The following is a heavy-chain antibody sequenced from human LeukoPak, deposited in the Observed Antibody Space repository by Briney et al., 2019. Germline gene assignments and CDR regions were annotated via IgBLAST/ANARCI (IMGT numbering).Heavy chain of an antibody. CDR2: ISYDGSNK. J-gene: IGHJ4*02. D-gene: IGHD6-13*01. CDR3: AFTTGIAAAGTWNYLDY. V-gene: IGHV3-30-3*01. CDR1: GFTFSSYA. Sequence: GGSLRLSCSASGFTFSSYAMHWVRQAPGKGLEWVAVISYDGSNKYYADSVKGRFTISRDNSKNTLYLQMNSLRAEDTAVYYCAFTTGIAAAGTWNYLDYWGQGTLVTVSS.